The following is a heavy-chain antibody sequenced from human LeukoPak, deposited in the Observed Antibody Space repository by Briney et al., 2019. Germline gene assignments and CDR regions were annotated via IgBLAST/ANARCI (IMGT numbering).Heavy chain of an antibody. D-gene: IGHD3-22*01. CDR1: GFTFSSYG. V-gene: IGHV3-33*06. Sequence: GRSLRLSCAASGFTFSSYGMHWVRQAPGKGLEWEAVIWYDGSNKYYADSVKGRFTISRDNSKNTLYLQMNSLRAEDTAVYYCAKAPYYYDSSGYTAIDYWGQGTLVTVSS. CDR3: AKAPYYYDSSGYTAIDY. J-gene: IGHJ4*02. CDR2: IWYDGSNK.